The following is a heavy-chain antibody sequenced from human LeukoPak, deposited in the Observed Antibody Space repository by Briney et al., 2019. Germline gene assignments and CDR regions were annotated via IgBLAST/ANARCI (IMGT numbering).Heavy chain of an antibody. Sequence: GGSLRLSCAASGFTFSNYYMNWIRQAPGKGLEWVSYISSSGSPIYYADSVKGRFTISRDNAENSLYLQMNSLRVEDTAVYYCARAGSAWYTPDYCCQGTLVTVSS. D-gene: IGHD6-13*01. CDR1: GFTFSNYY. CDR2: ISSSGSPI. V-gene: IGHV3-11*04. CDR3: ARAGSAWYTPDY. J-gene: IGHJ4*02.